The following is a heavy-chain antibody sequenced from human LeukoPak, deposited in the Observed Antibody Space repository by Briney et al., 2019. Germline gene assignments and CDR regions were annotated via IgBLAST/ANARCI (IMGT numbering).Heavy chain of an antibody. J-gene: IGHJ4*02. D-gene: IGHD6-13*01. Sequence: GGSLRLSCAASGFTFSSYNMNWVRQAPGKGLEWVSSISSNSYEIYYADSVKGRFTISRDNAKNSLYLQMNSLRAEDTAVYYCARFIAAPYYFDYWGRGTLVTVSS. CDR3: ARFIAAPYYFDY. CDR2: ISSNSYEI. CDR1: GFTFSSYN. V-gene: IGHV3-21*01.